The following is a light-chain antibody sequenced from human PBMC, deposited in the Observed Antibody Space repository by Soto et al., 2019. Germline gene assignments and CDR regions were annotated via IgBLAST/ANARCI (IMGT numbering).Light chain of an antibody. Sequence: QSALTQPPSASGSPGQSVTISCTGTSSDVGGYNYVSLYQQYPGRAPKLMIYEVTKRPSGVPDRFSGSKSGNTASRTVSGLQVEDEDGYYCSSYAASNNFYFVFGGGTKLTVL. J-gene: IGLJ3*02. V-gene: IGLV2-8*01. CDR3: SSYAASNNFYFV. CDR1: SSDVGGYNY. CDR2: EVT.